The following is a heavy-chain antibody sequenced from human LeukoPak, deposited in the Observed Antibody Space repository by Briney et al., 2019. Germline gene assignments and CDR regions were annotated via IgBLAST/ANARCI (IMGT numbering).Heavy chain of an antibody. V-gene: IGHV3-23*01. D-gene: IGHD3-10*01. CDR1: GFTFSSYA. J-gene: IGHJ6*02. CDR3: ARDGVLLWFGELYGMDV. Sequence: PGGSLRLSCAASGFTFSSYAMSWARQAPGKGPQWVSAISGSGGITYYADSVKGRFAISRDNAKNSLYLQMNSLRAEDTAVYYCARDGVLLWFGELYGMDVWGQGTTVTVSS. CDR2: ISGSGGIT.